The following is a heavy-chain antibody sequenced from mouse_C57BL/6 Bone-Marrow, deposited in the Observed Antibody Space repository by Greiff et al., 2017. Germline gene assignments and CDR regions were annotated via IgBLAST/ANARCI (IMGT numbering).Heavy chain of an antibody. CDR2: IWTGGGT. V-gene: IGHV2-9-1*01. D-gene: IGHD1-1*01. CDR3: ARIRVYGKGWYFDV. Sequence: QVQLQQSGPGLVAPSQSLSITCTVSGFSLTSYAISWVRQPPGKGLEWLGVIWTGGGTNYNSALKSRLSISKDNSKSQVFLKMNSLQTDDTARYYWARIRVYGKGWYFDVWGTGTTVTVSS. CDR1: GFSLTSYA. J-gene: IGHJ1*03.